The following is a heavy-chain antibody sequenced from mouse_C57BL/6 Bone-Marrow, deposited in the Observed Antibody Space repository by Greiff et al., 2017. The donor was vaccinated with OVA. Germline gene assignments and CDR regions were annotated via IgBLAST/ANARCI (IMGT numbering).Heavy chain of an antibody. CDR3: ARDREAWFAY. CDR1: GFTFSSYA. Sequence: EVKLEESGGGLVKPGGSLKLSCAASGFTFSSYAMSWVRQTPEKRLEWVATISDGGSYTYYPDNVKGRFTISRDNAKNNLYLQMSHLKSEDTAMYSCARDREAWFAYWGQGTLVTVSA. CDR2: ISDGGSYT. D-gene: IGHD3-1*01. V-gene: IGHV5-4*01. J-gene: IGHJ3*01.